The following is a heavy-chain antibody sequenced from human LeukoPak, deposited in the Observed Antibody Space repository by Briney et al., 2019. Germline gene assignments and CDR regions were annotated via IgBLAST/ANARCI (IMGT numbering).Heavy chain of an antibody. CDR2: ISAYNGNT. V-gene: IGHV1-18*01. CDR3: ARHGHDFWSGQNWFDP. J-gene: IGHJ5*02. D-gene: IGHD3-3*01. CDR1: GYTFSSYG. Sequence: GASVKVSCKASGYTFSSYGISWVRQAPGQGLEWMRWISAYNGNTNYAQKFQGRVTMTTDTSTSTTYMEVRSLRSDDTAVYYCARHGHDFWSGQNWFDPWGQGTLVTVSS.